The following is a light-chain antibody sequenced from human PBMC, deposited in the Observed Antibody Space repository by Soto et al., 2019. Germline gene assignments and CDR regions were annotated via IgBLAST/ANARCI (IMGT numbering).Light chain of an antibody. CDR1: TGTVTSTHY. Sequence: QAVVTQEPSLTVSPGGTVTLTCGSSTGTVTSTHYPFWFQQKPGQAPTIVIYDTNNKNSWTPARFSGSLLGGKAALTLSGAQPEDEAEYYRLLSYNTFRVFGGGTKPTVL. CDR2: DTN. J-gene: IGLJ3*02. V-gene: IGLV7-46*01. CDR3: LLSYNTFRV.